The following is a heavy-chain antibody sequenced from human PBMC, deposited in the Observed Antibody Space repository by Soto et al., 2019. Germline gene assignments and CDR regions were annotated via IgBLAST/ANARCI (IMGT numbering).Heavy chain of an antibody. CDR1: GFSLSTSGVA. V-gene: IGHV2-5*02. J-gene: IGHJ4*02. D-gene: IGHD5-12*01. Sequence: QITLKESGPTLVKPTQTLTLTCTFSGFSLSTSGVAVGWIRQPPGKALEWLALIYWDDDRRYRPSLKSRLTITKDTSKNQVVLTMTNMDPVDTATYYCAHRDATWLFDYWGQGTLVTVSS. CDR2: IYWDDDR. CDR3: AHRDATWLFDY.